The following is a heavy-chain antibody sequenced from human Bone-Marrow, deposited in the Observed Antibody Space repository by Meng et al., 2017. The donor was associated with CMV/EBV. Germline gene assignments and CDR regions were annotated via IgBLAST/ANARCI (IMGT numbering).Heavy chain of an antibody. CDR3: ARGGLVGATYDAFDI. V-gene: IGHV4-34*01. Sequence: GSLRLSCAVYGGSFSGYYWSWIRQPPGKGLEWIGEINHSGSTNYNPSLKSRVTISVDTSKNQFSLKLSSVTAADTAVYYCARGGLVGATYDAFDIWGQGTRVTGSS. CDR2: INHSGST. CDR1: GGSFSGYY. J-gene: IGHJ3*02. D-gene: IGHD1-26*01.